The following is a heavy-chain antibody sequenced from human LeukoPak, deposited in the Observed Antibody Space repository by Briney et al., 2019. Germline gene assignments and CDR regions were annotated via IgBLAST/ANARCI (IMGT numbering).Heavy chain of an antibody. D-gene: IGHD1-26*01. CDR2: ISSNGGST. J-gene: IGHJ4*02. CDR3: ARGVRWELLYYFDY. CDR1: GFTFSSYA. Sequence: GGSLRLSCAASGFTFSSYAMHWVRQAPGKGLEYVSAISSNGGSTYYANSVKGRFTISRDNAKNSLYLQMNSLRAEDTAVYYCARGVRWELLYYFDYWGQGTLVTVSS. V-gene: IGHV3-64*01.